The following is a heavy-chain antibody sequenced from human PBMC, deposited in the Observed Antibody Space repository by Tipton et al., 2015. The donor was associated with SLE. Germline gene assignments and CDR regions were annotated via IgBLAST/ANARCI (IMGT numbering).Heavy chain of an antibody. CDR1: GFTFDDYA. V-gene: IGHV3-9*01. J-gene: IGHJ6*02. Sequence: SLRLSCAASGFTFDDYAMHWVRQAPGKGLEWVSGISWNSGSIGYADSVKGRFTISRDNAKNSLYLQMNSLRAEDTALYYCAKLSSSSENYYYYGRDVWGQGTTVPVSS. D-gene: IGHD6-6*01. CDR3: AKLSSSSENYYYYGRDV. CDR2: ISWNSGSI.